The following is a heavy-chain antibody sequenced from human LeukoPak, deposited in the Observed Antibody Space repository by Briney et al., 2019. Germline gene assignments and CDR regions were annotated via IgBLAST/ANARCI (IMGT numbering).Heavy chain of an antibody. V-gene: IGHV1-18*01. CDR2: ISTYSGNT. Sequence: GASVHVSCKASGYTLTDSYSITWVRQAPGQGAGWMGYISTYSGNTKYAQNLEGRVSMTTDTSTNTAYMELRSLRSDDTAFYYCARADKGAREGFDYWGQGTLVTVSS. CDR3: ARADKGAREGFDY. D-gene: IGHD1-26*01. CDR1: GYTLTDSYS. J-gene: IGHJ4*02.